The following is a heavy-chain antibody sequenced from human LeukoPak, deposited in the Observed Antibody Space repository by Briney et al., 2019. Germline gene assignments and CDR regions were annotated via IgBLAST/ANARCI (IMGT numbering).Heavy chain of an antibody. V-gene: IGHV4-59*08. CDR1: AGSISNYY. D-gene: IGHD6-13*01. J-gene: IGHJ4*02. Sequence: SETLSLTCTVSAGSISNYYWSWIRQPPGKGLEWIGYISYSGSTNYNPSLRSRVTISVDTSKNQFSLKLSSVTAADTAVYYCARLGPAAGTSFDYWGQGTLVTVSS. CDR2: ISYSGST. CDR3: ARLGPAAGTSFDY.